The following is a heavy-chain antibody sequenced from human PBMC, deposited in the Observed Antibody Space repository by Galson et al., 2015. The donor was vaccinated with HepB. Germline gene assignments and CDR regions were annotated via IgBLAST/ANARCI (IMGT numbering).Heavy chain of an antibody. CDR1: GYSFTSYY. V-gene: IGHV1-46*01. J-gene: IGHJ4*02. CDR2: ISPDGGST. CDR3: ARGLHYSGSYFPYFAY. Sequence: SVKVSCKASGYSFTSYYMHWVRQAPGQGLEWMGIISPDGGSTSHAQKFQGRVTMTMVTSTSTVYMELSSLRSDDTAVYYCARGLHYSGSYFPYFAYWGQGTLVTVSS. D-gene: IGHD1-26*01.